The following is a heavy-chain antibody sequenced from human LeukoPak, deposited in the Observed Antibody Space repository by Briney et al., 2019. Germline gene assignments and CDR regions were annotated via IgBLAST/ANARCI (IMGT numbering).Heavy chain of an antibody. V-gene: IGHV4-59*01. D-gene: IGHD3-10*01. Sequence: PSETLSLTCTVSGGSISSSYWSWIRQPPGKGLEWIGCIYNSGSIKYNPSLKSRVTISEDTSKNQFSLKLSSVTAADTAVYYCARASPGAIYYYGMDVWGQGTTVTVSS. CDR3: ARASPGAIYYYGMDV. CDR2: IYNSGSI. J-gene: IGHJ6*02. CDR1: GGSISSSY.